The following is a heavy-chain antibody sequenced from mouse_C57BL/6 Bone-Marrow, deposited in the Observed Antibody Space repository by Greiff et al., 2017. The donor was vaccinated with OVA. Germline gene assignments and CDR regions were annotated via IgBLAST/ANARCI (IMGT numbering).Heavy chain of an antibody. J-gene: IGHJ4*01. D-gene: IGHD2-4*01. CDR1: GFTFSSYA. Sequence: EVMLVESGGGLVKPGGSLKLSCAASGFTFSSYAMSWVRQTPEKRLEWVATISDGGSYTYYPDNVKGRFTISRDNAKNNLYLQMSHLKSEDTAMYYCARDPIIYYDYDGYAMDYWGQGTSVTVSS. CDR3: ARDPIIYYDYDGYAMDY. V-gene: IGHV5-4*01. CDR2: ISDGGSYT.